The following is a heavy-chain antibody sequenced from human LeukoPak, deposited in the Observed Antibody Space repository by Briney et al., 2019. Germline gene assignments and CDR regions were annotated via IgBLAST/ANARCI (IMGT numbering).Heavy chain of an antibody. D-gene: IGHD3-10*01. CDR2: ISDDGSDT. Sequence: PGGSLRLSCAASRFSFSSYSMHWVCQAPGRGLEWVAVISDDGSDTYYAKSVKGRFTISRDNSKNTLYLQMNSLTTEDTAVYHCARGRTTETYYYGSGVPLDSWGQGTLVTVSS. CDR3: ARGRTTETYYYGSGVPLDS. J-gene: IGHJ4*02. V-gene: IGHV3-30-3*01. CDR1: RFSFSSYS.